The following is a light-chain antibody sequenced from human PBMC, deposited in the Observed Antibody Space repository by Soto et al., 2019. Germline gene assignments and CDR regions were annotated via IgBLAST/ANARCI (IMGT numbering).Light chain of an antibody. J-gene: IGKJ1*01. CDR1: QTISSW. Sequence: DIQMTQSPSTLSGSVGDRVTITCRASQTISSWLAWYQQKPGKAPKVLIYKASTLKSGVPSRFSGSGSGTEFTITISSLQPDDFETYDCQHYNSYSEAFGQGTKVDIK. CDR2: KAS. CDR3: QHYNSYSEA. V-gene: IGKV1-5*03.